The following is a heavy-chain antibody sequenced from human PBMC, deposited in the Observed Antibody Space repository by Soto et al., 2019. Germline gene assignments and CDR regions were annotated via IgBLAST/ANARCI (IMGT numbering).Heavy chain of an antibody. V-gene: IGHV3-30*18. D-gene: IGHD3-10*01. CDR1: GFTFSSYG. CDR3: AKDLGVSGASFDP. CDR2: ISYDGSNK. J-gene: IGHJ5*02. Sequence: PGGSLRLSCAASGFTFSSYGMHWVRQAPGKGLEWVAVISYDGSNKYYADSVKGRFTISRDNSKNTLYLQMNSLRAEDTAVYYCAKDLGVSGASFDPWGQGTLGTSPQ.